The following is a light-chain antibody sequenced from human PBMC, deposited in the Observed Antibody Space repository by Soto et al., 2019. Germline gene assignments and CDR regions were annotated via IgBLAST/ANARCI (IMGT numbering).Light chain of an antibody. CDR3: QQSFSTPYT. CDR2: GSS. Sequence: DIQMTQSPSSLSASVGDRVSITCRASQSISSYLNWYRQKPVKAPKLLIYGSSTLQSGVPSRFSGSGSGTDFTLTISTLQPEDFATYYCQQSFSTPYTFSQGTIVEVK. J-gene: IGKJ2*01. V-gene: IGKV1-39*01. CDR1: QSISSY.